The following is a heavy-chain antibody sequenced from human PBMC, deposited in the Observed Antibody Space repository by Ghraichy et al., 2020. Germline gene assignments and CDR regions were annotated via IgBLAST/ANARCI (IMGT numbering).Heavy chain of an antibody. CDR2: IYYSGST. J-gene: IGHJ3*02. V-gene: IGHV4-59*01. CDR3: AGGDGYNQVVAFDI. CDR1: GGSISSYY. D-gene: IGHD5-24*01. Sequence: SQTLSLTCTVSGGSISSYYWSWIRQPPGKGLEWIGYIYYSGSTNYNPSLKSRVTISVDTSKNQFSLKLSSVTAADTAVYYCAGGDGYNQVVAFDIWGQGTMVTVSS.